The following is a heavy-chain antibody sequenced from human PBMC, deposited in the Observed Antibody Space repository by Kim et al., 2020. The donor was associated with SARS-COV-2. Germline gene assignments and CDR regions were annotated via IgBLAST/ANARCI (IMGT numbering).Heavy chain of an antibody. Sequence: DSVKGRFTISRDNAKNSLYLQMNSLRAEDTALYYCAKDSSFYYYYYMDVWGKGTTVTVSS. D-gene: IGHD6-13*01. V-gene: IGHV3-9*01. CDR3: AKDSSFYYYYYMDV. J-gene: IGHJ6*03.